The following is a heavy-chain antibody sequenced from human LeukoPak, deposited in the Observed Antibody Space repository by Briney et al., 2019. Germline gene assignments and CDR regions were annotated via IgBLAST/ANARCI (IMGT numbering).Heavy chain of an antibody. D-gene: IGHD5-18*01. CDR2: THHSGAT. V-gene: IGHV4-59*01. CDR3: ARSSGHSYGDFDY. CDR1: GGSISSNY. Sequence: SETLSLTCTVAGGSISSNYWSWNRQPPEKGLEWLGYTHHSGATSYNPSLKSRSTMSLDTSNNQFSLKLSSVTAADTAVYYCARSSGHSYGDFDYWGQGNLVTVSS. J-gene: IGHJ4*02.